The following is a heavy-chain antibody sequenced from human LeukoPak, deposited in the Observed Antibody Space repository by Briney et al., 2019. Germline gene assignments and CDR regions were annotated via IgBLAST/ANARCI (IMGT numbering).Heavy chain of an antibody. CDR2: LSSSSSTI. CDR1: GFTFNSYS. J-gene: IGHJ3*02. CDR3: ARDYRMEGDAFDI. Sequence: GGSLRLSCAASGFTFNSYSMNWVRQAPGKGLEWVSYLSSSSSTIYYADPVKGRFTISRDNAKNSLYLQMNSLRAEDTAVYYCARDYRMEGDAFDIWGQGTMVTVSS. D-gene: IGHD1-1*01. V-gene: IGHV3-48*01.